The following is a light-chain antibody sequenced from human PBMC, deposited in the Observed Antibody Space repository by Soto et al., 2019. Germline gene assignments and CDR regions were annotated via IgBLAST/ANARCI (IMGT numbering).Light chain of an antibody. CDR2: DAS. CDR3: QQYHRYWT. Sequence: DIQMTQSPPTLSASVGDRVTITCRASQSVSSWLAWYQQKPGKAPKVLIYDASSLESGVPSRFSGSGSGTEFTLTISSLQPDDFATYYCQQYHRYWTFGQGTKV. V-gene: IGKV1-5*01. J-gene: IGKJ1*01. CDR1: QSVSSW.